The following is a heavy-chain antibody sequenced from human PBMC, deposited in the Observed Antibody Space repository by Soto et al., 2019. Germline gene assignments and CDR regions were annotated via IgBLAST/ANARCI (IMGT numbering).Heavy chain of an antibody. D-gene: IGHD3-3*01. V-gene: IGHV4-34*01. Sequence: QVQLQQWGAGLLKPSETLSLTCAVYGGSCSGYYWSWIRQHPGKGLEWIGEINHSGSTNYNPSLKSRVPISVDTSKNQFSLKLRSVTAADTAVYYCSRVRITIFGGGFDPWGQGTLVTVSS. CDR1: GGSCSGYY. J-gene: IGHJ5*02. CDR2: INHSGST. CDR3: SRVRITIFGGGFDP.